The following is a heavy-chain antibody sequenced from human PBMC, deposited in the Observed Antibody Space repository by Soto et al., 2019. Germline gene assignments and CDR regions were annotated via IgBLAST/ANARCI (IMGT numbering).Heavy chain of an antibody. J-gene: IGHJ4*02. CDR3: ASDILTGYPQTDY. CDR2: IIPILGIA. Sequence: GASVKVSCKASGGTFSSYTIGWVRQAPGQGLEWMGRIIPILGIANYAQKFQGRVTITADKSTSTAYMELSSLRSEDTAVYYCASDILTGYPQTDYWGQGTLVTVSS. CDR1: GGTFSSYT. D-gene: IGHD3-9*01. V-gene: IGHV1-69*02.